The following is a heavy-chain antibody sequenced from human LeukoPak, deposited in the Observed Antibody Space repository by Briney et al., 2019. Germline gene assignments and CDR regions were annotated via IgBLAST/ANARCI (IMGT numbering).Heavy chain of an antibody. CDR2: INHSGST. J-gene: IGHJ4*02. Sequence: KTSETLSLTCAVYGGSFSGYYWSWIRQPPGKGLEWIGEINHSGSTNYNPSLKSRVTISVDTSKNQFSLKLTSVTAADTAVYYRAACSGGSCYGGYFDYWGQGTLVTVSS. CDR3: AACSGGSCYGGYFDY. CDR1: GGSFSGYY. V-gene: IGHV4-34*01. D-gene: IGHD2-15*01.